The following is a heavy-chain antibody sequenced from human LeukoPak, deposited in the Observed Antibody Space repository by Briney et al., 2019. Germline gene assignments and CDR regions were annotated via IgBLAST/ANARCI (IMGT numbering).Heavy chain of an antibody. J-gene: IGHJ4*02. CDR1: GYSFTSYW. Sequence: GESLKISCKGSGYSFTSYWIGWVRQMPGKGLEWMGIIYPGDSDTRYSPSFQGQVTISADKSISTAYLQWSSQKASDTAMYYCARARMVRGVITCWDYWGQGTLVTVSS. D-gene: IGHD3-10*01. CDR2: IYPGDSDT. V-gene: IGHV5-51*01. CDR3: ARARMVRGVITCWDY.